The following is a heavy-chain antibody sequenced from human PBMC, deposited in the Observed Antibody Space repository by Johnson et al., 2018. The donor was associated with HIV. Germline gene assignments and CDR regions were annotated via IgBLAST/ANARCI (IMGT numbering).Heavy chain of an antibody. D-gene: IGHD3-22*01. CDR2: ISSNGANT. J-gene: IGHJ3*01. V-gene: IGHV3-64*01. CDR1: GFSFSNYW. Sequence: EVQLVESGGDLVQPGGSLRLSCAASGFSFSNYWMSWVRQAPGKGLEYVSAISSNGANTFYSNSVSGRFTILRDNSKNTLYLEMGSLTTEDTAVYYCAIPYYFDSGDYQWGQGTVVTVSS. CDR3: AIPYYFDSGDYQ.